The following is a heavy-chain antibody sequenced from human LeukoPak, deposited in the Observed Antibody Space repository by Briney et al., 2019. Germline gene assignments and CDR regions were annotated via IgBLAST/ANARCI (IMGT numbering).Heavy chain of an antibody. CDR3: ARGSILTGYFEDY. CDR1: GFTFANYG. V-gene: IGHV3-20*04. Sequence: GGSLRLSCAASGFTFANYGMSWVRQVPGKGLEWVSGITWNSGSTGYADFVKGRFTISRDNAKNSLYLQMDSLRAEDTAFYYCARGSILTGYFEDYWGQGTLVTVSS. J-gene: IGHJ4*02. CDR2: ITWNSGST. D-gene: IGHD3-9*01.